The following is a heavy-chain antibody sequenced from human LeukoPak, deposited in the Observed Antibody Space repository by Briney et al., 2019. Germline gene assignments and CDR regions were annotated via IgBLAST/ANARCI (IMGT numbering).Heavy chain of an antibody. D-gene: IGHD3-22*01. CDR2: IGTAGDT. Sequence: GGSLRLSCAASGFTFSSYDMHWVRQATGKGLEWVSAIGTAGDTYYPGSVKGRFTISRENAKNSLYLQMNSLRAGDTAVYYCARSPYESGLFDYWGQGTLVTVSS. V-gene: IGHV3-13*01. J-gene: IGHJ4*02. CDR1: GFTFSSYD. CDR3: ARSPYESGLFDY.